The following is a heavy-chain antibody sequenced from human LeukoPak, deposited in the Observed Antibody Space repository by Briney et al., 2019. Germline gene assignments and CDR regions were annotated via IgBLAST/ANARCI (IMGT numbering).Heavy chain of an antibody. CDR2: ISGSGGST. J-gene: IGHJ4*02. CDR1: GFTFSSYG. D-gene: IGHD2-2*01. Sequence: GGTLRLSCAASGFTFSSYGMSWVRQAPGKGLEWVSAISGSGGSTYYADSVKGRFTISRDNSKNTLYLQMNSLRAEDTAVYYCATAGSGYCSSTSCYEGAFDYWGQGTLVTVSS. V-gene: IGHV3-23*01. CDR3: ATAGSGYCSSTSCYEGAFDY.